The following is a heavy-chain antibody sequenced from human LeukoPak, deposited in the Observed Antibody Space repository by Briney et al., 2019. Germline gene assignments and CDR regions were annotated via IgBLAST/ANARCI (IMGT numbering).Heavy chain of an antibody. V-gene: IGHV1-3*03. CDR2: INAGNGNT. CDR3: ASSGIAVAGTPFGY. Sequence: ASVKVSCKASGYTFTSYAMHWVRQAPGQRREWMGWINAGNGNTKYSQELQGRVTITRDTSASTAYMEPSSLRSEDMAVYYCASSGIAVAGTPFGYWGQGTLVTVSS. J-gene: IGHJ4*02. D-gene: IGHD6-19*01. CDR1: GYTFTSYA.